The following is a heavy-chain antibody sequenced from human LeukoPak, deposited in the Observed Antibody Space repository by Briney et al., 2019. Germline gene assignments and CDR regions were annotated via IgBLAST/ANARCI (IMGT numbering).Heavy chain of an antibody. V-gene: IGHV1-8*01. CDR1: GYTFTGYD. CDR3: ASDTTVTYAFDT. J-gene: IGHJ3*02. D-gene: IGHD1-1*01. CDR2: MNPNSGNT. Sequence: ASVKVSCKASGYTFTGYDINWVRQATGQGLEWMGWMNPNSGNTGYAQKFQCRVTMTRNTSISTAYMELSSLRSEDTAVYYCASDTTVTYAFDTWGQGTMVTVSS.